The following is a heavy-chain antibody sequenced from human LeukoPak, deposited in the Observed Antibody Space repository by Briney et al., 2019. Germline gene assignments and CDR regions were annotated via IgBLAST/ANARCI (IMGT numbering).Heavy chain of an antibody. Sequence: SETLSLTCAVSGGSFSGYYWSWIRQPPGKGLEWIGEINHSGSTNYNPSLKSRVTISVDTSKNQFSLKLSSVTAADTAVYYCARGRSSGWFDYWGQGTLVTVSS. CDR3: ARGRSSGWFDY. J-gene: IGHJ4*02. D-gene: IGHD6-19*01. V-gene: IGHV4-34*01. CDR1: GGSFSGYY. CDR2: INHSGST.